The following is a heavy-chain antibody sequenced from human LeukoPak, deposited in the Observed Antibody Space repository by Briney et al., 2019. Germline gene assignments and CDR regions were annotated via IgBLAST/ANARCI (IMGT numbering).Heavy chain of an antibody. CDR3: ARATMKAGAFDI. J-gene: IGHJ3*02. D-gene: IGHD3-22*01. CDR2: ISGSGGST. Sequence: GGSLRLSCAASGFTFSSYAMSWVRQAPGKGLEWVSAISGSGGSTYYADSVKGRFTIPRDNSKNTLYLQMNSLGAEDTAVYYCARATMKAGAFDIWGQGTMVTVSS. V-gene: IGHV3-23*01. CDR1: GFTFSSYA.